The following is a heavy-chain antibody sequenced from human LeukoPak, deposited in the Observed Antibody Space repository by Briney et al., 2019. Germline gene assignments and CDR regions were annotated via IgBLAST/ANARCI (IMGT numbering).Heavy chain of an antibody. V-gene: IGHV4-34*01. CDR1: GGSFSGYY. CDR2: INHSGST. CDR3: AYCSSTSRYPRFDP. J-gene: IGHJ5*02. Sequence: SETLSLTCAVYGGSFSGYYWSWIRQPPGKGLEWIGEINHSGSTNYNPSLKSRVTISVDTSKNQFSLKLSSVTAADTAVYYCAYCSSTSRYPRFDPWGQGTLVTVSS. D-gene: IGHD2-2*01.